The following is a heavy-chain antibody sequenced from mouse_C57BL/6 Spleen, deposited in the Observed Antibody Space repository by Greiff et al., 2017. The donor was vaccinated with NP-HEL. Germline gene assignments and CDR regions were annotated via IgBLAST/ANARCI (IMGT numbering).Heavy chain of an antibody. D-gene: IGHD2-2*01. Sequence: QVQLQQPGAELVRPGSSVKLSCKASGYTFTSYWLDWVKQRPGQGLEWIGNIYPSDSETHYNQKFTDKATLTVDKSSSTAYMQLSSLTSEDSAVYYCAREGSTMVTSWYFDVWGTGTTVTVSS. CDR3: AREGSTMVTSWYFDV. CDR2: IYPSDSET. V-gene: IGHV1-61*01. J-gene: IGHJ1*03. CDR1: GYTFTSYW.